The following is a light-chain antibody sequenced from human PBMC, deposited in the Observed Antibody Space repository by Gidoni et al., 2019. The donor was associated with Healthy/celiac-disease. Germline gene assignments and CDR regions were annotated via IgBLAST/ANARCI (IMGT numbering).Light chain of an antibody. CDR2: AAA. J-gene: IGKJ2*01. V-gene: IGKV1-9*01. CDR3: QQLNSYPRT. Sequence: DFRLTPSPSFLSASVGDRVTITCRASQGLRRYLAWYHQKPGKAPKLLIYAAATLQSGGPSRCSGSGSGTEVTLTISSRQPEEFATDYCQQLNSYPRTFGQGTKLEIK. CDR1: QGLRRY.